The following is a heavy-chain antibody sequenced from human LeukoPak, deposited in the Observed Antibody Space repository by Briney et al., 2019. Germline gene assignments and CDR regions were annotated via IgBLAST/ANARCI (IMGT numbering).Heavy chain of an antibody. J-gene: IGHJ4*02. CDR3: AGRGYTLNY. Sequence: NPSETLSLTCTVSGGSISGYYCSWIRQPPGKRLEWIGYIYYSGGTNYNPSLKSRDTMSVDTSKNQFSLKLTSVTAADTAVYYCAGRGYTLNYWGQGILVTVSS. CDR2: IYYSGGT. CDR1: GGSISGYY. D-gene: IGHD1-1*01. V-gene: IGHV4-59*01.